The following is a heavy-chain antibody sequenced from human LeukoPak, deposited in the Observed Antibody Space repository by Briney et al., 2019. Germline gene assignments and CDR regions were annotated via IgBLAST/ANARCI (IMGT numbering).Heavy chain of an antibody. Sequence: SVKVSCKASGGTFSSYAISWVRQAPGQGLEWMGRIIPILGIANYAQKFQGRITITADKFTSTAYMELSSLRSEDTAVYYCARDREMATPKSSFDYWGQGTLVTVSS. CDR2: IIPILGIA. V-gene: IGHV1-69*04. J-gene: IGHJ4*02. CDR1: GGTFSSYA. D-gene: IGHD5-12*01. CDR3: ARDREMATPKSSFDY.